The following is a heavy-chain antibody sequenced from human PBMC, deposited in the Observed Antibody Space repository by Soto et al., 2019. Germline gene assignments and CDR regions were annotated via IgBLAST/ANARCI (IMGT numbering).Heavy chain of an antibody. CDR2: IVPMIGKV. D-gene: IGHD1-1*01. J-gene: IGHJ4*02. V-gene: IGHV1-69*02. CDR3: ALRTGNWNPLGD. CDR1: GGTTSSYT. Sequence: QVQLVQSGAEVEKPGSSVKVSCKVSGGTTSSYTIGWVRQAPGQGLQWMGKIVPMIGKVDYAQTFQDRVTLTADKSTRTVYMELRSLRSEDTAVYFCALRTGNWNPLGDWGQGTLVTVSS.